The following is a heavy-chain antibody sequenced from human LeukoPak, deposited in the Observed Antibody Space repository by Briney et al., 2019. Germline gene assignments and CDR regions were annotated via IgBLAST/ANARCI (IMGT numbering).Heavy chain of an antibody. V-gene: IGHV3-23*01. Sequence: AGGSLRLSCAASGFTFSSYAMSWVRQAPGKGLEWVSAISGSGGSTYYADSVKGRFTISRDNSKNTLYLQMNSLRAEDTAVYYCADTERGIVVVMHFQHWGQGTLVTVSS. CDR1: GFTFSSYA. D-gene: IGHD3-22*01. J-gene: IGHJ1*01. CDR2: ISGSGGST. CDR3: ADTERGIVVVMHFQH.